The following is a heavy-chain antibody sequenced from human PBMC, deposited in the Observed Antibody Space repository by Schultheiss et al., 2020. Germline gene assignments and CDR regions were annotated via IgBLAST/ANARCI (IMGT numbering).Heavy chain of an antibody. V-gene: IGHV3-52*01. CDR2: IKCDGSEK. CDR1: GFTFSSSW. D-gene: IGHD2-2*02. J-gene: IGHJ4*02. CDR3: AKDTRGAPL. Sequence: GGSLRLSCAASGFTFSSSWMHWVCQAPEKGLEWVADIKCDGSEKYYVDSVKGRFTISRDNSKNTLYLQMNSLRAEDTAVYYCAKDTRGAPLWGQGTLVTVSS.